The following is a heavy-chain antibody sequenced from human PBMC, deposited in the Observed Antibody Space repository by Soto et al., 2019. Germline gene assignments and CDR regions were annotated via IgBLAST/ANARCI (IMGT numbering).Heavy chain of an antibody. CDR2: IKSKTDGGTT. CDR1: GFTFSNAW. J-gene: IGHJ4*02. D-gene: IGHD3-16*02. Sequence: EVQLVESGGGLVKPGGSLRLSCAASGFTFSNAWMSWVRQAPGKGLEWVGRIKSKTDGGTTDYAAPVKGRFTISRDDSKNTLYLQMNSLKTDDTVVYYCTTGPLSSSPYDYIWGSYRESGYWGQGTLVTVSS. CDR3: TTGPLSSSPYDYIWGSYRESGY. V-gene: IGHV3-15*01.